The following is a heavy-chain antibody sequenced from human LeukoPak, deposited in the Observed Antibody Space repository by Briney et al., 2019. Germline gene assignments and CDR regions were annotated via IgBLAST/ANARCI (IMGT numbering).Heavy chain of an antibody. Sequence: SETLSLTCTVSGGSISSGSYYWSGIRQPAGKGLEGIGRIYTSGSTNYNPSLKSRVTISVDTSKNQFSLKLSSVTAADTAVYYCAGGRRDGYNWYYFDYWGQGTLVTVAS. CDR3: AGGRRDGYNWYYFDY. J-gene: IGHJ4*02. CDR1: GGSISSGSYY. V-gene: IGHV4-61*02. CDR2: IYTSGST. D-gene: IGHD5-24*01.